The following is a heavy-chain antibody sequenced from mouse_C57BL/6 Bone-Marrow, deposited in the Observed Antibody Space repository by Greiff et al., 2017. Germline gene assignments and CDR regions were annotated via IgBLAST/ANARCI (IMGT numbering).Heavy chain of an antibody. D-gene: IGHD3-2*02. V-gene: IGHV10-1*01. Sequence: EVHLVESGGGLVQPKGSLKLSCAASGFSFNTYAMNWVRQAPGKGLEWVARIRSKSNNYATYYADSVKDRFTISRDDSESMLYLQMNNLKTEDTAMYYCVPQTAQEGFAYWGQGTLVTVSA. J-gene: IGHJ3*01. CDR3: VPQTAQEGFAY. CDR1: GFSFNTYA. CDR2: IRSKSNNYAT.